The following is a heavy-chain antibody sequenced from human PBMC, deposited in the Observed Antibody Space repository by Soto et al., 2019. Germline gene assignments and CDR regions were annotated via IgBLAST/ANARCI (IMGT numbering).Heavy chain of an antibody. CDR2: ISAYNGNT. CDR3: ARDRPRGPWFVDY. V-gene: IGHV1-18*01. Sequence: VASVKVSFKASRYTFTSYGISWVRQAPGQGLEWMGWISAYNGNTNYAQKLQGRVTMTTDTSTSTAYMELRSLRSDDTAVYYCARDRPRGPWFVDYWGQGTLVTVSS. D-gene: IGHD3-22*01. CDR1: RYTFTSYG. J-gene: IGHJ4*02.